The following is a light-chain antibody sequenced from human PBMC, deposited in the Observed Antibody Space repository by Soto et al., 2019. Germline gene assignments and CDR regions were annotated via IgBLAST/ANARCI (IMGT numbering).Light chain of an antibody. Sequence: DIRMTQSPSFCSASVGDIVTITCRASQSIDNWLAWYQQKPGKAPKLLIYDASTLESGVSSGFSGSGSSTEFPLNIRSLRPDDFATYYCQHYDTFPYTFG. CDR2: DAS. V-gene: IGKV1-5*01. J-gene: IGKJ2*01. CDR1: QSIDNW. CDR3: QHYDTFPYT.